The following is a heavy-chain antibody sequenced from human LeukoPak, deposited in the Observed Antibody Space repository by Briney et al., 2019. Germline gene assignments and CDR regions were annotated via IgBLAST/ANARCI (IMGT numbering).Heavy chain of an antibody. D-gene: IGHD6-13*01. Sequence: PGGSLRLSCAVSGITLGNYGMSWVRQPPGKGLEWVAGISDSGGSTNYADSVKGRFTISRDTPRNTLYLQMNSLRAEDTAVYYCAREGVTSGYSSSSRSYYFDYWGQGTLVTVSS. CDR3: AREGVTSGYSSSSRSYYFDY. CDR1: GITLGNYG. CDR2: ISDSGGST. V-gene: IGHV3-23*01. J-gene: IGHJ4*02.